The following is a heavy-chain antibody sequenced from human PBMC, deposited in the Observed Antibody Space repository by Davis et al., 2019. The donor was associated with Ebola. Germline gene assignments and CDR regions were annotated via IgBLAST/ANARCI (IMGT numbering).Heavy chain of an antibody. CDR3: AKDMGPDYGDYPDY. Sequence: GGSLRLSCAASGFTFADYAMHWVRQAPGKGLEWVSGISWNSGSIGYADSVKGRFTISRDNAKNSLYLQMNSLRAEDTALYYCAKDMGPDYGDYPDYWGQGTLVTVSS. CDR2: ISWNSGSI. D-gene: IGHD4-17*01. V-gene: IGHV3-9*01. J-gene: IGHJ4*02. CDR1: GFTFADYA.